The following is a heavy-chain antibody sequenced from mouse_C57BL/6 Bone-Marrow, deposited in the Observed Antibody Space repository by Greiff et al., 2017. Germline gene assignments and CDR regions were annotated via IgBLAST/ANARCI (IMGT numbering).Heavy chain of an antibody. CDR2: IHPTSGST. J-gene: IGHJ3*01. CDR1: GYTFTSYW. Sequence: VQLQQPGAELVKPGASVKLSCKASGYTFTSYWMHWVKQRPGQGLEWIGMIHPTSGSTNYNEKVKSKATLTVEKSSSTAYMQLSSLTSEDSAVYYCARGSSSAYWGQGTLVTVSA. V-gene: IGHV1-64*01. CDR3: ARGSSSAY. D-gene: IGHD3-2*02.